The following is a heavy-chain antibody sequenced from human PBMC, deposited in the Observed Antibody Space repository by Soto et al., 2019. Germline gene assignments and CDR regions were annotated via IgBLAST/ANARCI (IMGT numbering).Heavy chain of an antibody. CDR2: INPNSGGT. D-gene: IGHD3-3*01. V-gene: IGHV1-2*04. Sequence: SVKVSCRASGYTFTGYYMHWVRQAPVQGLEWMGWINPNSGGTNYAQKFQGWVTMTRDTSISTAYMELSRLRSDDTAVYYCARDSRPVLRFLEWSPYGMDVWGQGTTVTVSS. J-gene: IGHJ6*02. CDR3: ARDSRPVLRFLEWSPYGMDV. CDR1: GYTFTGYY.